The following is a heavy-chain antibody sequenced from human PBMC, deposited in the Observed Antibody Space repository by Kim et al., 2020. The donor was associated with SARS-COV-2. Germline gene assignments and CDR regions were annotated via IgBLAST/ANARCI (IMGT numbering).Heavy chain of an antibody. D-gene: IGHD3-3*01. V-gene: IGHV4-39*07. J-gene: IGHJ5*02. Sequence: SLKSRVTISVDTSKNQFSLKLSSVTAADTAVYYCARAALRSGYYKYWFDPWGQGTLVTVSS. CDR3: ARAALRSGYYKYWFDP.